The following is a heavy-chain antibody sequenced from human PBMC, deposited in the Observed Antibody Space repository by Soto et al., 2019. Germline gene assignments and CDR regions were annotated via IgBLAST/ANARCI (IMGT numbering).Heavy chain of an antibody. CDR2: INLNLGNT. V-gene: IGHV1-2*02. CDR3: ARDLGGYDLYGPDS. Sequence: ASVKVSCKASGHTFSDSSLHWVLQAPGQGHEWMGWINLNLGNTNYAQKFQGRVTMTWDTSMKTAYMELTRLKSDDTAIYFCARDLGGYDLYGPDSWGQGTLVTVSS. D-gene: IGHD5-12*01. CDR1: GHTFSDSS. J-gene: IGHJ4*02.